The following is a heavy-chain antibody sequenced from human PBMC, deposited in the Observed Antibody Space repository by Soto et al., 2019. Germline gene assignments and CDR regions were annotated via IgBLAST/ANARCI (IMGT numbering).Heavy chain of an antibody. Sequence: EVQLFESGGGLVEPGESLRLSCAASGFIFKDFAMSWVRQAPGKGLEWVSTITTSDDITYSADSVRGRFTISRDNSANTLFLQMSSLRGDDTATYYCTKGDSSGYFDRSSGYSTPDHWGQGTLVTVSS. J-gene: IGHJ5*02. CDR1: GFIFKDFA. V-gene: IGHV3-23*01. D-gene: IGHD3-3*01. CDR2: ITTSDDIT. CDR3: TKGDSSGYFDRSSGYSTPDH.